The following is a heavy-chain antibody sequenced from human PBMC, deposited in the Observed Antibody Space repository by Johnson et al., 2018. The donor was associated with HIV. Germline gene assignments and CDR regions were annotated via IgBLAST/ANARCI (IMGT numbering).Heavy chain of an antibody. CDR1: GFIFNSYG. CDR2: LRQDGGEK. V-gene: IGHV3-7*03. Sequence: VQLVESGGGVVQPGGSLRLSCAASGFIFNSYGMHWVRQAPGTGLEWVASLRQDGGEKYYVDSVKGRFTISRDNAKNSLYLQMNSLRAEDTAVYYCTRSQGSGEGAFDIWGQGTMVTVSS. J-gene: IGHJ3*02. D-gene: IGHD2-21*01. CDR3: TRSQGSGEGAFDI.